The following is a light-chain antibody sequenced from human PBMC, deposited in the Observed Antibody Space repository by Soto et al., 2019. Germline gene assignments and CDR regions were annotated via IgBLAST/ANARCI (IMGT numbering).Light chain of an antibody. CDR3: QQRHMWPIT. CDR1: QSFRGL. V-gene: IGKV3-11*01. CDR2: DAY. Sequence: EIVFTQSPATLSLSPGERATLSCRASQSFRGLLAWYQRKPGQAPRLLIYDAYNRATGIPPRFSGSGSGTDFTLTISSLEPEDSAVYYCQQRHMWPITFGQGTRLEIK. J-gene: IGKJ5*01.